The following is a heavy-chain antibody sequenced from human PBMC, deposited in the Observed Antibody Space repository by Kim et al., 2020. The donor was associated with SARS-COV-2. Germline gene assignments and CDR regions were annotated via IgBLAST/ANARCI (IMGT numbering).Heavy chain of an antibody. D-gene: IGHD4-17*01. J-gene: IGHJ4*02. Sequence: LKSRVTITVDTSKNQFSLKLSSVTAADTAVYYCARGMTTVTTYLPYYFDYWGQGTLVTVSS. CDR3: ARGMTTVTTYLPYYFDY. V-gene: IGHV4-34*01.